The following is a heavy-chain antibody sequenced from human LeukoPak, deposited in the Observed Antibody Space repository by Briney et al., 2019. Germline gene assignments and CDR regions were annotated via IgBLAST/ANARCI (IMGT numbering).Heavy chain of an antibody. CDR3: ARGRGRDFWSGYPSYYFDY. CDR2: MNPNSGNT. D-gene: IGHD3-3*01. Sequence: ASVKVSCKASGYTFTSYDINWVRQATGQGLEWMGWMNPNSGNTGYAQKFQGRVTITRNTSISTAYMELSSLRSEDTAVYYCARGRGRDFWSGYPSYYFDYWGRGTLVTVSS. CDR1: GYTFTSYD. J-gene: IGHJ4*02. V-gene: IGHV1-8*03.